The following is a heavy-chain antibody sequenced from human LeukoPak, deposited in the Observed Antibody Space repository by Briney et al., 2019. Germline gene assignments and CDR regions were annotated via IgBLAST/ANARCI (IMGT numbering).Heavy chain of an antibody. Sequence: TGGSLRLSCAASGFTFTNYEMIWVRQAPGKGLEWISYISSSGSTIYYADSVKGRFTMSRDNAKNSVHLQMNSLRAEDTAVYYCARETLYSGYEGNYIDYWGQGTLVTVSS. CDR3: ARETLYSGYEGNYIDY. CDR2: ISSSGSTI. J-gene: IGHJ4*02. D-gene: IGHD5-12*01. CDR1: GFTFTNYE. V-gene: IGHV3-48*03.